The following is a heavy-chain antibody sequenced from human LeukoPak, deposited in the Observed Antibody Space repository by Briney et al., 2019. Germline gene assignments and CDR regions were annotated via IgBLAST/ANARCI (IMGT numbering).Heavy chain of an antibody. CDR3: ARQIEADGTNWFTP. CDR1: VYTFNEFY. CDR2: INPHSYGT. J-gene: IGHJ5*02. D-gene: IGHD6-13*01. Sequence: ASVKVSCKASVYTFNEFYIHWLGQAPRQGLEWMGWINPHSYGTNLSQKFQGRVTMPRATSISTAYLELSRLRSDDKAVYSCARQIEADGTNWFTPWGQGTLVILSS. V-gene: IGHV1-2*02.